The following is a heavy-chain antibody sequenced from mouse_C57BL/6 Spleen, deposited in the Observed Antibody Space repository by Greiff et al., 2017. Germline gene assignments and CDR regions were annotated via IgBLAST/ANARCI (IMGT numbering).Heavy chain of an antibody. CDR2: INPNNGGT. D-gene: IGHD2-12*01. CDR1: GYTFTDYY. CDR3: ARRRIGDDYYFDY. J-gene: IGHJ2*01. V-gene: IGHV1-26*01. Sequence: EVQLQQSGPELVKPGASVKISCKASGYTFTDYYMNWVKQSHGKSLEWIGDINPNNGGTSYNQKFKGKATLTVDKSSSTAYMELRSLTSEDSAGYYGARRRIGDDYYFDYWGQGTTLTVSS.